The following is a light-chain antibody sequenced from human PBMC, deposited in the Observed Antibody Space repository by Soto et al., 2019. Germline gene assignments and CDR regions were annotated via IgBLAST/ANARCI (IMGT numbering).Light chain of an antibody. J-gene: IGLJ1*01. CDR1: SSNIGAGYD. V-gene: IGLV1-40*01. CDR2: GNS. Sequence: PSVSGAPGQRVTISCPGSSSNIGAGYDVHWYQQLPGTAPKLLIYGNSNRPSGVPDRFSGSKSGTSASLAITGLQAEDEADYYCQSYDSSLSGSYVFGTGTKVTVL. CDR3: QSYDSSLSGSYV.